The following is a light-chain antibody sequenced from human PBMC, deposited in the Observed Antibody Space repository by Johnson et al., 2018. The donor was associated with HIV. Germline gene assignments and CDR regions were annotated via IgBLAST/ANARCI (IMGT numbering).Light chain of an antibody. CDR3: GIWDSSLSTYV. J-gene: IGLJ1*01. CDR2: DNN. V-gene: IGLV1-51*01. CDR1: SSNIGNNY. Sequence: QSVLTQPLSVSAAPGQTVTISCSGSSSNIGNNYVSWYQQVPVAAPTLLIYDNNKRPSGIPDRFSGSKSGTSATLGITGLQTGDEADYYSGIWDSSLSTYVYGTGTKVTVL.